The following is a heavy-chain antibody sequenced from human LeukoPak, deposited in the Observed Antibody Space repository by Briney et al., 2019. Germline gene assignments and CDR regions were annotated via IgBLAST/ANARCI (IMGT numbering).Heavy chain of an antibody. D-gene: IGHD5-18*01. V-gene: IGHV3-49*04. J-gene: IGHJ6*03. Sequence: GGSLRLSCATSGFTFEAYAMSWVRQAPGKGLEWVGFIRSNSNGGTSEYAASVTGRFTISRDGSKGIAFLQMNSPKTEDTGVYYCTRGLQGYAGLYYYIDVWGKGTTVTVSS. CDR2: IRSNSNGGTS. CDR1: GFTFEAYA. CDR3: TRGLQGYAGLYYYIDV.